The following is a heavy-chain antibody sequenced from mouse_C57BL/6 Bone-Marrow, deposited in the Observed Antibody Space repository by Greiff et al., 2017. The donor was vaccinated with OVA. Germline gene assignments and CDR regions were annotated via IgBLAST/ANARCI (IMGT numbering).Heavy chain of an antibody. Sequence: VMLVESGPGLVAPSQSLSITCTVSGFSLTSYGVDWVRQSPGKGLEWLGVIWGVGSTNYNSALKSRLSISKDNSKSQVFLKMNSLQTDDTAMYYCASEGDSSGYGFAYWGQGTLVTVSA. V-gene: IGHV2-6*01. D-gene: IGHD3-2*02. CDR2: IWGVGST. CDR3: ASEGDSSGYGFAY. J-gene: IGHJ3*01. CDR1: GFSLTSYG.